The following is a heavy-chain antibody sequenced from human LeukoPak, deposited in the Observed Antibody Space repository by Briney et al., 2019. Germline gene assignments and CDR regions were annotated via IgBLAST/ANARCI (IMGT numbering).Heavy chain of an antibody. J-gene: IGHJ4*02. CDR3: ARDRWIPSYAIVH. D-gene: IGHD2-8*01. Sequence: PGGSLRLSCAASGFTFSSYWMSWVRQAPGKGLEWVANIKQDGSEKYYVDSVKGRFTISRDNAKNSLYLQMNSLRAEDTAVYYCARDRWIPSYAIVHWGQGTLVTVSS. CDR1: GFTFSSYW. CDR2: IKQDGSEK. V-gene: IGHV3-7*01.